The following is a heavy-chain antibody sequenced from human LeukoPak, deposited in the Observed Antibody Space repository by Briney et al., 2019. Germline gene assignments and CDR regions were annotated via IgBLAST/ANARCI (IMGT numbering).Heavy chain of an antibody. Sequence: SETLSLTCTVSGGSISTYYWSWIRQPPGKGLEWIGYIYYSGSTNYNPSLKSRVTISVDTSKNQFSLKLSSVTAADTAVYYCARWGNYYYDSSGVFDYWGQGTLVTVSS. CDR1: GGSISTYY. CDR2: IYYSGST. J-gene: IGHJ4*02. CDR3: ARWGNYYYDSSGVFDY. D-gene: IGHD3-22*01. V-gene: IGHV4-59*01.